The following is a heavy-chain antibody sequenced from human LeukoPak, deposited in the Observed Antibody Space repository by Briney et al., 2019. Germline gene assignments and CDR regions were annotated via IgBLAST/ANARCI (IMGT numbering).Heavy chain of an antibody. CDR1: GFTFSSYW. D-gene: IGHD3-9*01. V-gene: IGHV3-7*01. CDR3: AKDTIMMHAFDI. Sequence: GGSLRLSCAASGFTFSSYWMNWVRQAPGKGLEWVANIKQDGSEKYYVDSVRGRFTISRDNSKNTLYLQMNSLRAEDTAVYYCAKDTIMMHAFDIWGQGTMVTVSP. CDR2: IKQDGSEK. J-gene: IGHJ3*02.